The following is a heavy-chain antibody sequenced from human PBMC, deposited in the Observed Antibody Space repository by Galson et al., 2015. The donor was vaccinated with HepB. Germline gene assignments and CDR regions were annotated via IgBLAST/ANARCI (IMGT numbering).Heavy chain of an antibody. Sequence: SLRVSCKASGDTFTSYYIHWARQAPGQGLEWMGGINPRDGTTSYAQQFKGRVTITAAKSTNTADMELSSLRSEDTAVYFCARVSSAPRSYYDFWSGYGNPQTQYYYYYYGMDVWVQGTTVTVSS. V-gene: IGHV1-46*01. CDR2: INPRDGTT. D-gene: IGHD3-3*01. CDR1: GDTFTSYY. CDR3: ARVSSAPRSYYDFWSGYGNPQTQYYYYYYGMDV. J-gene: IGHJ6*02.